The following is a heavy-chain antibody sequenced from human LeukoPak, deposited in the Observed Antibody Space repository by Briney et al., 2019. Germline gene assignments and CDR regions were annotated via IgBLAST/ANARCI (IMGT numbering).Heavy chain of an antibody. CDR2: MNPNSGYT. Sequence: ASVKVSCKASGYTFTSHDINWVRQATGQGLEWMGWMNPNSGYTGYEQKFQGRVTMTRDTSTSTAYMELSSLRAEDTAVYYCAKSVAGGSYDAFDIWGQGTMVTVSS. D-gene: IGHD3-16*01. V-gene: IGHV1-8*01. CDR3: AKSVAGGSYDAFDI. J-gene: IGHJ3*02. CDR1: GYTFTSHD.